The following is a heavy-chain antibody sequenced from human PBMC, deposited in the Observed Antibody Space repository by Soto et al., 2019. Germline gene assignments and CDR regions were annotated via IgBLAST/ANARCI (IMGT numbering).Heavy chain of an antibody. CDR2: IYSGGST. D-gene: IGHD6-6*01. Sequence: PGGSLRLSCAASGFTVSSNYMSWVRQAPGKGLEWVSVIYSGGSTYYADSVKGRFTISRDNSKNTLYLQMNSLRAEDTAVYYCATLASSSPGSFDDWGQGTPVTVSS. CDR3: ATLASSSPGSFDD. V-gene: IGHV3-53*01. J-gene: IGHJ4*02. CDR1: GFTVSSNY.